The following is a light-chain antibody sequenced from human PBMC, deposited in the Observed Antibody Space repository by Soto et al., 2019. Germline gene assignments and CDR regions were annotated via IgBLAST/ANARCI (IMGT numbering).Light chain of an antibody. V-gene: IGKV3-20*01. Sequence: EIMLTQSPGTLSLSPGERATLSCRASQSVASSYLGWYQQKPGQAPRFLIYATSSRATGIPDRFSGSGSGTDFTLTISRLEPEDFAVYYCQQYVSSSYTFGQGTKLEIK. CDR3: QQYVSSSYT. CDR1: QSVASSY. CDR2: ATS. J-gene: IGKJ2*01.